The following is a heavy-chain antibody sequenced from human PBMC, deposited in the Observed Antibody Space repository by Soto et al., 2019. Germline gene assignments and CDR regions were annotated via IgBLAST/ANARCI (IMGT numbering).Heavy chain of an antibody. V-gene: IGHV3-33*01. D-gene: IGHD1-20*01. CDR2: TWYDGRNN. J-gene: IGHJ5*02. Sequence: QAQLVESGGGVVQPGRSLRLSCAASGFTFSSYGMHWIRQAPGKGLEWVAFTWYDGRNNYYADSVKGRFTISRDNSNNTLYLQLHSLRAEDTAVYYCPRDFGYTWKSHWFDPWGQGTLVTVSS. CDR3: PRDFGYTWKSHWFDP. CDR1: GFTFSSYG.